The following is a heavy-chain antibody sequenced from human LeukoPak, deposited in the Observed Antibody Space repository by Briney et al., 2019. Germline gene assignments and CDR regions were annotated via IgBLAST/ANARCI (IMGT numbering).Heavy chain of an antibody. CDR1: GGSFSGYY. CDR3: ARGPPIMHYGSGSLRRTKNWFDP. CDR2: INHSGST. J-gene: IGHJ5*02. V-gene: IGHV4-34*01. D-gene: IGHD3-10*01. Sequence: SETLSLTCAVYGGSFSGYYWSWIRQPPGKGLEWIGEINHSGSTNYNPSLKSRVTISVDTSKNQFSLKLSSVTAADTAVYYCARGPPIMHYGSGSLRRTKNWFDPWGQGTLVTVSS.